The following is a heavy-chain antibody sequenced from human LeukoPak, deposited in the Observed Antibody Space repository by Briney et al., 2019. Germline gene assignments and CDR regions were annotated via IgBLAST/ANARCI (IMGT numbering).Heavy chain of an antibody. D-gene: IGHD2-8*02. J-gene: IGHJ4*02. CDR1: GFTFSNYA. Sequence: GGSLRLSCAASGFTFSNYAMSWVRQAPGKGLEWVATINGDGGSTYDADSVMGRFTISRDNSKNTLYLQMNSLRGEDAALYYCARDIDPDTGGYSGAVCGYWGQGTLITVSS. V-gene: IGHV3-23*01. CDR2: INGDGGST. CDR3: ARDIDPDTGGYSGAVCGY.